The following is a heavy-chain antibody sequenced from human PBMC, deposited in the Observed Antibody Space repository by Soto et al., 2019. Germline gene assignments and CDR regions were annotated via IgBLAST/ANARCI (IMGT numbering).Heavy chain of an antibody. D-gene: IGHD6-13*01. Sequence: QVQLQQWGAGLLKPSETLSLTCAVYGGSFSGYYWSWIRQPPGKGLEWIGEINHSGSTNYNPSLNRRVTISVDTSKNHFSLKLSSVTAADTAVYYCARTYSSSWSPFDYWGQGTLVTVSS. CDR2: INHSGST. J-gene: IGHJ4*02. V-gene: IGHV4-34*01. CDR1: GGSFSGYY. CDR3: ARTYSSSWSPFDY.